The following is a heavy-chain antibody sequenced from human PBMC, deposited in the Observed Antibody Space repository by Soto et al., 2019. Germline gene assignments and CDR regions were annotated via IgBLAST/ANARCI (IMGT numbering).Heavy chain of an antibody. CDR3: ASSQLLYRSVDYYYGMDV. CDR1: GYTFTSYG. V-gene: IGHV1-18*01. Sequence: QVQLVKSGAEVKKPGASVKVACKASGYTFTSYGISWVRQAPGQGLEWMGWISAYNGNTNYAQKLQGRVTMTTDTSTSTAYMELRSLTSDDTAVYYCASSQLLYRSVDYYYGMDVWGQGTTVTVSS. D-gene: IGHD2-2*02. CDR2: ISAYNGNT. J-gene: IGHJ6*02.